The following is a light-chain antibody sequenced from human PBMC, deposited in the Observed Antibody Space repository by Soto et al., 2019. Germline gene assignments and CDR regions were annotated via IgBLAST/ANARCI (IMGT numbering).Light chain of an antibody. CDR1: TSNIGSHS. V-gene: IGLV1-44*01. J-gene: IGLJ2*01. Sequence: QSVLIQPPSVSGAPGQTVTIPCAGSTSNIGSHSVNWYKQLPGSAPKVVILSNDERPSGVPDRISGSKSGTSASLAISGLQLEDEADYYCSSYAGSNNLHVLFGGGTKLTVL. CDR3: SSYAGSNNLHVL. CDR2: SND.